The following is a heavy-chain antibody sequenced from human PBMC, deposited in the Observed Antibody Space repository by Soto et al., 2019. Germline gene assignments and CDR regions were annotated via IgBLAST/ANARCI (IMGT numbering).Heavy chain of an antibody. Sequence: QVQLVQSGAEVKKPGASVKVSCKASGYTFTSYGISWVRQAPGPGLEWMGWISAYNGNTNYAQKLQGRVTMTTDTAKSTAYMELRSLRSDDTAVYYCARDGFTIFGVVTNPFDPWGQGTLVTVSS. V-gene: IGHV1-18*01. CDR3: ARDGFTIFGVVTNPFDP. J-gene: IGHJ5*02. CDR1: GYTFTSYG. D-gene: IGHD3-3*01. CDR2: ISAYNGNT.